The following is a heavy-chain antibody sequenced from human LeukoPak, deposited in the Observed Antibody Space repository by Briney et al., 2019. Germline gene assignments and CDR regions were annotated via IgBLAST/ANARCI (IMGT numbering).Heavy chain of an antibody. CDR3: ARHKVGELRGFDY. CDR1: DGSISSYY. D-gene: IGHD1-26*01. J-gene: IGHJ4*02. V-gene: IGHV4-59*08. Sequence: SETLSLTCTVSDGSISSYYWSWIRQPPGKGLEWIGHIYDSGSTNYNPSLKSRVTISVDTSKNQFSLKLSSVTAADTAVYYCARHKVGELRGFDYWGQGTLVTVSS. CDR2: IYDSGST.